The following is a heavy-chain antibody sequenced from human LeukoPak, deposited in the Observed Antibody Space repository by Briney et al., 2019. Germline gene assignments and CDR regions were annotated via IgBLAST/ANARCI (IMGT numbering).Heavy chain of an antibody. V-gene: IGHV3-48*04. J-gene: IGHJ4*02. CDR1: GFTFSNYN. D-gene: IGHD6-19*01. CDR3: ARGAYSSGWAYFDH. Sequence: GGSLRLSCVASGFTFSNYNMNWVRQAPGKGLEWVSYISRSSSTRYYADSVKGRFTISRDNAKNSLYLHMDSLRAEDTAVYYCARGAYSSGWAYFDHWGQGTLVTVSS. CDR2: ISRSSSTR.